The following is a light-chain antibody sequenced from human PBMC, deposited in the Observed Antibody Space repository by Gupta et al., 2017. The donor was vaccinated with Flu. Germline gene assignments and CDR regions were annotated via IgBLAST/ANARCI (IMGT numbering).Light chain of an antibody. V-gene: IGLV3-25*02. Sequence: SYELTQPPSVSVSPGQTATITCSGDALPKQYVYLYQQKAGQAPVMLIYKDTERPSGIPERFSGSSSGTNVTLTIRGVQAEDEGDDYCQSTDYNGSYLIFGGGTKLTVL. J-gene: IGLJ2*01. CDR1: ALPKQY. CDR2: KDT. CDR3: QSTDYNGSYLI.